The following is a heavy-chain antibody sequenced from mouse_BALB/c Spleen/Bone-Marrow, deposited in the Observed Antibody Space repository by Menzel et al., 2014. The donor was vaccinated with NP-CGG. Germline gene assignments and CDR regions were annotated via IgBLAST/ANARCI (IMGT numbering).Heavy chain of an antibody. V-gene: IGHV2-2*02. CDR1: GFSLTSYG. Sequence: VQLQQSGPGLVQPSQSLSITCTVSGFSLTSYGVHWVRQSPGEGLEWLGVIWSGGSTDYNAAFISRLSISKDNSKSXVFFKMNSLQANDTAIYYCASPYYGNYVYAMDYWGQGTSVTVSS. J-gene: IGHJ4*01. CDR3: ASPYYGNYVYAMDY. D-gene: IGHD2-10*01. CDR2: IWSGGST.